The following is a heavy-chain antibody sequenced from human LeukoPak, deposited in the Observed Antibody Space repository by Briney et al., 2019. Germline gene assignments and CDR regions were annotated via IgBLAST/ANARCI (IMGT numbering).Heavy chain of an antibody. CDR1: GFTFTSYW. J-gene: IGHJ5*02. Sequence: GGSLRLSCVASGFTFTSYWMGWVRQAPGKGLEWVANIKQDGSEKYYLDSLEGRFTISRDNAKNSVYLQINRLRAEDTAVYYCARRGTIAVPVFWFDPWGQGTLVIVSS. D-gene: IGHD6-19*01. CDR2: IKQDGSEK. V-gene: IGHV3-7*01. CDR3: ARRGTIAVPVFWFDP.